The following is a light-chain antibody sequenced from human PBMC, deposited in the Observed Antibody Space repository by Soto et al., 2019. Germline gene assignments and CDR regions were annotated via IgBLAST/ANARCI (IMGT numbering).Light chain of an antibody. CDR2: EVS. CDR3: SSYTSSSNVV. CDR1: SSDVGGYNY. Sequence: QSALTQPASVSGSPGQSITISCTGTSSDVGGYNYVSWYQQHPGKAPKLMIYEVSYRPSGVSNRFSGSKSGNTASLTISGLQAEDEADYYCSSYTSSSNVVFGGGTKLTVL. J-gene: IGLJ2*01. V-gene: IGLV2-14*01.